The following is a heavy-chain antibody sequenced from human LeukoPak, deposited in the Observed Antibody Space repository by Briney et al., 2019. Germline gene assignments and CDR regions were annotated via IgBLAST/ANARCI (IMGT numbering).Heavy chain of an antibody. D-gene: IGHD1-26*01. CDR3: AKDRSRIVGATFDY. Sequence: GGSLRLSCAASGFTFSSYGMHWVRQAPGKGLEWVAVISYDGSNKYYADSVKDRFTISRDNSKNTLYLQMNSLRAEDTAVYYCAKDRSRIVGATFDYWGQGTLVTVPP. V-gene: IGHV3-30*18. CDR1: GFTFSSYG. J-gene: IGHJ4*02. CDR2: ISYDGSNK.